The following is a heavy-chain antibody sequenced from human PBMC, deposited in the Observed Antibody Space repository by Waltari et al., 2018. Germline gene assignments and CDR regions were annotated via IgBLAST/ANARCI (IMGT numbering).Heavy chain of an antibody. J-gene: IGHJ4*02. D-gene: IGHD3-3*01. CDR1: GFTFSNAW. CDR2: VKSKSDGGTR. V-gene: IGHV3-15*01. Sequence: EVQLVESGGGLVKPGGSIRLSCAASGFTFSNAWVSWVRQAPGKGLEWVGRVKSKSDGGTRDYSAPVKGRFTISRDDSENTLYLQMNSLKTEDTAVYYCTTLFGDFWSGYFFDFWGQGTLVTVSS. CDR3: TTLFGDFWSGYFFDF.